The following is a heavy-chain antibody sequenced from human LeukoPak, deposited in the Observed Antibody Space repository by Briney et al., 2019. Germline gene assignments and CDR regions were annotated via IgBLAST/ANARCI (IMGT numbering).Heavy chain of an antibody. CDR2: ISGSGGST. Sequence: GGSLRLSCAASGFTFSSYGMSWVRQAPGKGLEWVSAISGSGGSTYYADSVKGRFTISRDNSKNTLYLQMNSLRAEDTAVYYCAKVDVPFNRKYYFDYWGQGTLVTVSS. CDR1: GFTFSSYG. CDR3: AKVDVPFNRKYYFDY. J-gene: IGHJ4*02. D-gene: IGHD1-14*01. V-gene: IGHV3-23*01.